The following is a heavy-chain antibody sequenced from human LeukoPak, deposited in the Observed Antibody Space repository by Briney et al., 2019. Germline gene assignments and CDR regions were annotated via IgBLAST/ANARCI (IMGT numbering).Heavy chain of an antibody. CDR3: ARDHGEMATLSLGDY. J-gene: IGHJ4*02. V-gene: IGHV1-18*01. D-gene: IGHD5-24*01. Sequence: GASVKVSCKASGYTFTSYGISWVRQAPGQGLEWMGWISAYNGNTNYAQKLQGRVTMTTDTSTSTAYMELRSLRSDDTAVYYCARDHGEMATLSLGDYWGQGTLVTVSS. CDR2: ISAYNGNT. CDR1: GYTFTSYG.